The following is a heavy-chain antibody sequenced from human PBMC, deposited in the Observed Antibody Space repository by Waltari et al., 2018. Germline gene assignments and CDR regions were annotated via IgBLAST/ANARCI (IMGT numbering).Heavy chain of an antibody. V-gene: IGHV3-23*01. J-gene: IGHJ4*02. CDR3: ARHLYSIDYLELAK. D-gene: IGHD3-22*01. CDR1: GFNFISYA. Sequence: EEHLLESGGGLAQPGGSLRLSCAASGFNFISYAMSWVRQAPGKGLEGVSGLGDSGVSTKYADAGKGRFTVSRDNSKNTVFLHLNSLRAEDTAIYYCARHLYSIDYLELAKWGQGTLVTVSS. CDR2: LGDSGVST.